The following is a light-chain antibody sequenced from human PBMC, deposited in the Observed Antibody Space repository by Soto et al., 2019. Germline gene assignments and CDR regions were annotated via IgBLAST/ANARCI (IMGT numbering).Light chain of an antibody. V-gene: IGKV3-20*01. CDR3: PQYGRVPLS. CDR2: GAS. CDR1: QSLSNSF. Sequence: EILLTQSPGTLSLSPGDRATLSCRASQSLSNSFLAWYQQKPGQTPRLLISGASIRATDIPDRFSGSGSGTDFTLTISRLEPEDFAVYFCPQYGRVPLSFGGGTKGDIK. J-gene: IGKJ4*01.